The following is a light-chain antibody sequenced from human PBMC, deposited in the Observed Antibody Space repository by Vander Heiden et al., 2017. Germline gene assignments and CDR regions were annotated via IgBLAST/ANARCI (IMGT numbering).Light chain of an antibody. J-gene: IGLJ3*02. CDR1: SGSVSTSYY. V-gene: IGLV8-61*01. Sequence: QTVVTQEPSFSVSPGGTVTLTCGLSSGSVSTSYYPSWYQQTPGQAPRMLIYSTNTRSSGVPDRFSGSILGNTAALTITGAQADDESDYYCALYMGSGSWVFGGGTKLNVL. CDR2: STN. CDR3: ALYMGSGSWV.